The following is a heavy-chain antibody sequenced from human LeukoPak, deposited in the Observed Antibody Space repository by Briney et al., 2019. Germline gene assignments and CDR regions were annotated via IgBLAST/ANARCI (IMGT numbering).Heavy chain of an antibody. Sequence: VGCLRLSCAASGVTFSSDAMGWVRQTPGKGLEGVSATSGSGGSTYYADSVKGRFTISRDNSKTTLYLQMNSLRAEDTAVYYCAKEQWLDSPDYWGQGTLVTVSS. D-gene: IGHD6-19*01. J-gene: IGHJ4*02. CDR3: AKEQWLDSPDY. V-gene: IGHV3-23*01. CDR1: GVTFSSDA. CDR2: TSGSGGST.